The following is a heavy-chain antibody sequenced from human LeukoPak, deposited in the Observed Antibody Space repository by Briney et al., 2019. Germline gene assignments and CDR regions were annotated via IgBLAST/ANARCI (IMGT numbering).Heavy chain of an antibody. D-gene: IGHD2-21*02. CDR1: GFTFSSYG. J-gene: IGHJ4*02. CDR2: ISYDGSNK. V-gene: IGHV3-30*18. CDR3: AKDRVDCGGDCYYFDY. Sequence: GGSLRLSCAASGFTFSSYGMHWVRQAPGKGLEWVAVISYDGSNKYYADSVKGRFTISRDNSKNTLYLQMNSLRAEDTAVYYCAKDRVDCGGDCYYFDYWGQGTLVTVSS.